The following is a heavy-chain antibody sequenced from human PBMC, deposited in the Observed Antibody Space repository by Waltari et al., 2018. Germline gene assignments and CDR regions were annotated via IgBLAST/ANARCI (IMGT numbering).Heavy chain of an antibody. V-gene: IGHV4-30-4*01. CDR1: GGSITSGAYY. J-gene: IGHJ3*02. D-gene: IGHD4-17*01. CDR3: ATLTYGDRSFDI. CDR2: IYYSGTT. Sequence: QVQLQESGPGLVKPSQTLSLTCTVSGGSITSGAYYWSWIRQPPGKGLEWIGYIYYSGTTYDNPSLKSRLTISIDTSKNQFSLRLNSVTAADMAVYYCATLTYGDRSFDIWGQGTMVSVSS.